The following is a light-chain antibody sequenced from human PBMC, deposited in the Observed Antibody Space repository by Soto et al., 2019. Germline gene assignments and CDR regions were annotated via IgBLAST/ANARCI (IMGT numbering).Light chain of an antibody. Sequence: EIVMTQSPATLPVSPGERATLSCRASQSVSSNLAWYQQKPGQAPRFLIYGASTRATGIPARCSGSGSGTEFTLTISSLQSEDFAVYYCQQYDNWPLTFGGGTKVEIK. CDR1: QSVSSN. J-gene: IGKJ4*01. V-gene: IGKV3-15*01. CDR2: GAS. CDR3: QQYDNWPLT.